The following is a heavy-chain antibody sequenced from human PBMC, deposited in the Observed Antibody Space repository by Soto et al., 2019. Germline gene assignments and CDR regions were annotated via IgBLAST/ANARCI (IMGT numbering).Heavy chain of an antibody. V-gene: IGHV1-46*03. J-gene: IGHJ4*02. Sequence: ASVKVSCKASGYTFTSYYMHWVRQAPGQGLEWVGIINPLGGSTNYAQKFQGRVSMTRDTSTNTAYMELRSLRSEDTAMYFCATSYGSGYRAFDSWGQGALVTVSS. CDR3: ATSYGSGYRAFDS. CDR2: INPLGGST. D-gene: IGHD3-10*01. CDR1: GYTFTSYY.